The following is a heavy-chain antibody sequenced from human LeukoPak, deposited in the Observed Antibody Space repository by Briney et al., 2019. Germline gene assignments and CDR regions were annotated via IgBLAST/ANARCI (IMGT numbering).Heavy chain of an antibody. V-gene: IGHV4-59*01. CDR3: ARGHLVFAY. Sequence: SETLSLTCTVSGGSISDYYWSWIRQPPGKGLEWIGYVYYSGSTSYNPSLKSRVTISVDTSRNQFSLKVSSVTAADTALYYCARGHLVFAYWGQGTLVTVSS. J-gene: IGHJ4*02. CDR2: VYYSGST. CDR1: GGSISDYY. D-gene: IGHD6-6*01.